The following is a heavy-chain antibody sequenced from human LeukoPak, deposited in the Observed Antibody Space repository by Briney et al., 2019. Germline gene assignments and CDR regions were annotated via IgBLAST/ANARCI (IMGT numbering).Heavy chain of an antibody. D-gene: IGHD3-22*01. J-gene: IGHJ4*02. V-gene: IGHV3-48*02. CDR1: WFTFSTYT. CDR2: ISGSSSTI. CDR3: ARDRQYYDRTFDY. Sequence: PGGSLRPSCAASWFTFSTYTINWVRQAPGKGLEWGSYISGSSSTISYADSVKGRFTIARDNAKNALYLQMNRLRDEDTAGYYCARDRQYYDRTFDYWGQGTLVTVSS.